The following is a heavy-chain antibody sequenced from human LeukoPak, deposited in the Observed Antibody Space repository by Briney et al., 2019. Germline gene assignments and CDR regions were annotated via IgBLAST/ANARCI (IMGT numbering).Heavy chain of an antibody. J-gene: IGHJ4*02. V-gene: IGHV1-2*02. D-gene: IGHD4-17*01. CDR3: ARVDIYGDYLDY. CDR2: INPNSGGT. Sequence: ASVKVSCKASGYTFTGYYMHWVRQAPGQGLEWMGWINPNSGGTNYAQKFQGRVTMTRDTSISTAYMELSRLRSDDTAVYYCARVDIYGDYLDYWGQGTLVTVSS. CDR1: GYTFTGYY.